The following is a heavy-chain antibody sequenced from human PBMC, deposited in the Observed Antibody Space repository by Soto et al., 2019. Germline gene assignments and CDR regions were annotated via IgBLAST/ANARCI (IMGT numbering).Heavy chain of an antibody. CDR1: GGSISSYY. D-gene: IGHD2-2*01. J-gene: IGHJ3*02. CDR3: ARVPLGVVVPAASVAFDI. CDR2: IYYGGST. V-gene: IGHV4-59*01. Sequence: SETLSLTCTVSGGSISSYYWSWIRQPPGKGLEWIGYIYYGGSTNYNPSLKSRVTISVDTSKNQFSLKLSSVTAADTAVYYCARVPLGVVVPAASVAFDIWGQGTMVT.